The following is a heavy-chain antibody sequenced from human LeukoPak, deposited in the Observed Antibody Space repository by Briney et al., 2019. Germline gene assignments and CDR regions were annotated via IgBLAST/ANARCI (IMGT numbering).Heavy chain of an antibody. CDR2: ISAYNGNT. CDR1: GYTFTSYG. D-gene: IGHD5-12*01. J-gene: IGHJ6*02. V-gene: IGHV1-18*01. CDR3: ARDPRGYSGYDDYYYGMDV. Sequence: ASVKVSCKASGYTFTSYGISWVRQAPGQGLEWMGWISAYNGNTNYAQKLQGRVTMTTDTSTSTAYMELRSLRSDDTAVYYCARDPRGYSGYDDYYYGMDVWGQGTTVTVSS.